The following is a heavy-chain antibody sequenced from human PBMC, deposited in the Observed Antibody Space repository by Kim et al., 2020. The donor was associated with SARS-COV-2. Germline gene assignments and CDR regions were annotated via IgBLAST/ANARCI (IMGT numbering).Heavy chain of an antibody. D-gene: IGHD1-26*01. Sequence: SYAQKFQGRVTMTRDTSTSTVYMELSSLRSEDTAVYYCARYSGSDGAFDIWGQGTMVTVSS. CDR3: ARYSGSDGAFDI. V-gene: IGHV1-46*01. J-gene: IGHJ3*02.